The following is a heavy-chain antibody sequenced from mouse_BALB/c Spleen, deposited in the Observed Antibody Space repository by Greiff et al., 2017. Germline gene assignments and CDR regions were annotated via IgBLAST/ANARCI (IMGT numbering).Heavy chain of an antibody. CDR1: GYSITSDYA. V-gene: IGHV3-2*02. Sequence: EVKLQESGPGLVKPSQSLSLTCTVTGYSITSDYAWNWIRQFPGNKLEWMGYISYSGSTSYNPSLKSRISITRDTSKNQFFLQLNSVTTEDTATYYCARGLLHFAYWGQGTLVTVSA. D-gene: IGHD1-1*01. CDR3: ARGLLHFAY. CDR2: ISYSGST. J-gene: IGHJ3*01.